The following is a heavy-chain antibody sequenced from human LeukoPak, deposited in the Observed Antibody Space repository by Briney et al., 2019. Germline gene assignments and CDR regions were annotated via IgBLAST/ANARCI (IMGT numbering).Heavy chain of an antibody. Sequence: GGSLRLSCAASGFTFSSYGMHWVRQAPGKGLEWVAFIRYDGSNKYYADSVKGRFTISRDNAKNTLYLQMNSLRAEDTAVYYCARATAKQVHYWGQGTLVTVSS. V-gene: IGHV3-30*02. CDR2: IRYDGSNK. CDR3: ARATAKQVHY. CDR1: GFTFSSYG. D-gene: IGHD5-18*01. J-gene: IGHJ4*02.